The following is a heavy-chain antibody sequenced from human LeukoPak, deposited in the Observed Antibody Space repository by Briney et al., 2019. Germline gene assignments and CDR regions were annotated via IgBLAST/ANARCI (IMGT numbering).Heavy chain of an antibody. CDR2: ITIDGSDT. V-gene: IGHV3-74*01. D-gene: IGHD2-21*01. CDR1: GXTFTDYW. J-gene: IGHJ4*02. CDR3: ASGGDAFSTYY. Sequence: GSLRLSCPASGXTFTDYWMHWARQTPGKGLVWVSRITIDGSDTTYADSVKGRFTISRDNAQNTVYLQMNSLRAEDTAIYYCASGGDAFSTYYWGQGTLVTVSS.